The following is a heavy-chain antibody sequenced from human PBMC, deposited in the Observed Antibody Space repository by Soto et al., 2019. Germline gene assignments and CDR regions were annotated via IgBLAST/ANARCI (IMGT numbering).Heavy chain of an antibody. CDR1: VDSVSSNSAA. V-gene: IGHV6-1*01. CDR2: TYYRSKWYN. Sequence: SQTLSLTCAISVDSVSSNSAAWNWIRQSPSRGLEWLGRTYYRSKWYNDYAVSVKSRITINPDTSKNQFSLQLNSVTPEDTAVYYCARDLCSGGSCYRNYYYYMDVWGKGTTVTVSS. D-gene: IGHD2-15*01. CDR3: ARDLCSGGSCYRNYYYYMDV. J-gene: IGHJ6*03.